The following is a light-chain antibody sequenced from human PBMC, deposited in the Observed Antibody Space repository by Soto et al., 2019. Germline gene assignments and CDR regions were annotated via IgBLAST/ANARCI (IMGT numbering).Light chain of an antibody. Sequence: IILTQSPDTLSLSPGERATLSCRASRTVSSNYLAWCQQRPGQAPRLLIYCASTRAAGIPDRFSGSGSGKDFTLTISSLEPEDFALYYCHQYGGPPRTFGQGTKVDIK. CDR1: RTVSSNY. CDR2: CAS. CDR3: HQYGGPPRT. V-gene: IGKV3-20*01. J-gene: IGKJ1*01.